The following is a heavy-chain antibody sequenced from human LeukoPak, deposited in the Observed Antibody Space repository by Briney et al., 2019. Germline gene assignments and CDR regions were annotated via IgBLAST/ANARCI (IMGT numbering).Heavy chain of an antibody. Sequence: GGSLRLSCAASGFTFSGSAMHWVRQASGKGLEWVGRIRSKANSYATAYAASVKGRFTISRDDSKNTAYLQMNSLKTEDTAVYYCTRGYCSSTSCFRGDYYYYMDVWGKGTTVTVSS. V-gene: IGHV3-73*01. J-gene: IGHJ6*03. CDR1: GFTFSGSA. CDR2: IRSKANSYAT. CDR3: TRGYCSSTSCFRGDYYYYMDV. D-gene: IGHD2-2*01.